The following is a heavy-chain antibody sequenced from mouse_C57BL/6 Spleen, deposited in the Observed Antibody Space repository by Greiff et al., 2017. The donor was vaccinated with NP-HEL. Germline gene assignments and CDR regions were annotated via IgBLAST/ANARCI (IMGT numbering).Heavy chain of an antibody. Sequence: EVQVVESGGGLVQPGGSLSLSCAASGFTFTDYYMSWVRQPPGKALEWLGFIRNKANGYTTEYSASVKGRFTISRDNSQSILYLQMNALRAEDSATYYCARGPNWGKGYFDYWGQGTTLTVSS. CDR3: ARGPNWGKGYFDY. D-gene: IGHD4-1*01. CDR1: GFTFTDYY. V-gene: IGHV7-3*01. CDR2: IRNKANGYTT. J-gene: IGHJ2*01.